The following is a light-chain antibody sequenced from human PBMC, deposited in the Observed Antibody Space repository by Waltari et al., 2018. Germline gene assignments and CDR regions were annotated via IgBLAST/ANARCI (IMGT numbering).Light chain of an antibody. V-gene: IGLV1-40*01. CDR1: SSNIGAPYD. CDR3: QSYDSSLSGSDVV. Sequence: QSVLTQPPSVSGAPGQRVTISCTGSSSNIGAPYDVHWYRQLPGPAPKLLIFGNSNRPSGVPDRFSGSKSGTSASLAITGLQAEDEADYYCQSYDSSLSGSDVVFGGGTKLTVL. CDR2: GNS. J-gene: IGLJ2*01.